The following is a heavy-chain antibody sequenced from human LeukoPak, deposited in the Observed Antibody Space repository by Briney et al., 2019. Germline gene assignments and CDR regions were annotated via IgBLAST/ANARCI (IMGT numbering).Heavy chain of an antibody. CDR2: ISGSGGNT. CDR1: EFTFTSYA. V-gene: IGHV3-23*01. CDR3: ATLSVVVVPAELN. J-gene: IGHJ4*02. D-gene: IGHD2-15*01. Sequence: GGSLRLSCAASEFTFTSYAMSWVRQAPGKGLEWVSAISGSGGNTYYADSVKGRFTISRDNSKNTLYLQMNSLRAEDTAVYYCATLSVVVVPAELNWGQGTLVTVSS.